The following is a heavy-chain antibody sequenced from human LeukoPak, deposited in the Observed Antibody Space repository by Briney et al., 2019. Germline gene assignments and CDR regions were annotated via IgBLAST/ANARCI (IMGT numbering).Heavy chain of an antibody. CDR2: INPNSGGT. D-gene: IGHD6-19*01. Sequence: ASVKVSCKASVYTFTGYYMHWVRQAPGQGLEWMGWINPNSGGTNYAQKFQGRVTMTRDTSISTAYMELSRLRSDDTAVYYCAREKVSGSGWYFDYFDYWGQGTLVTVSS. J-gene: IGHJ4*02. CDR1: VYTFTGYY. CDR3: AREKVSGSGWYFDYFDY. V-gene: IGHV1-2*02.